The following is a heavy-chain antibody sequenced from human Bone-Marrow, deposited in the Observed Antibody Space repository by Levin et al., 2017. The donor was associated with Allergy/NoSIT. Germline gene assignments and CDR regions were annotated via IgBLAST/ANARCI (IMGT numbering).Heavy chain of an antibody. J-gene: IGHJ4*02. CDR1: GFTFSSYA. CDR3: ARGPQEVIVTTLDY. Sequence: PGGSLRLSCAASGFTFSSYAMHWVRQAPGKGLEYVSAISSNGGSTYYANSVKGRFTISRDNSKNTLYLQMGSLRAEDMAVYYCARGPQEVIVTTLDYWGQGTLVTVSS. D-gene: IGHD5-12*01. CDR2: ISSNGGST. V-gene: IGHV3-64*01.